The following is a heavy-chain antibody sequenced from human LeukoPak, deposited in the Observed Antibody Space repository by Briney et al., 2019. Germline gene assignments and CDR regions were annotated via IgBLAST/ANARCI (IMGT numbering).Heavy chain of an antibody. CDR2: MHTSGRS. CDR3: AATGRSGY. Sequence: SETLSLTCTVSGGSISNYYCSCIRQPPGKGLEWIGYMHTSGRSNYNPSLKSRVAISVDTSKNQFSMKLSSVTAADTAVYYCAATGRSGYWGQGTLVTVSS. J-gene: IGHJ4*02. V-gene: IGHV4-4*09. CDR1: GGSISNYY.